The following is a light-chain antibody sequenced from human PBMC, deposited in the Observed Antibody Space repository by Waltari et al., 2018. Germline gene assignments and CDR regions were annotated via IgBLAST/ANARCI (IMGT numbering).Light chain of an antibody. Sequence: VLTQSPGTLSLSPGERATLSCRASQSLTKSYFAWYQQKPGQAPRLLIYGASSRAAGIPDRFSGSGSGTDFTLTISRLEPEDFAVYYCQQYGSSVLYTFGQGTKLEIK. CDR2: GAS. CDR3: QQYGSSVLYT. J-gene: IGKJ2*01. CDR1: QSLTKSY. V-gene: IGKV3-20*01.